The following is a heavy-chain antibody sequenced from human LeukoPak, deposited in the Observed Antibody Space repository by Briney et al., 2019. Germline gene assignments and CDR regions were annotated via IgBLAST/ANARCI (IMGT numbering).Heavy chain of an antibody. Sequence: KPSETLSLTCTVSDGSISSYYWSWIRQPAGKGLEWIGRIYTSGSTNYNPSLKSRVTMSVDTSKNQFSLKLSSVTAADTAVYYCARGIAAAATAYYSYYMDVWGKGTTVTVSS. V-gene: IGHV4-4*07. CDR2: IYTSGST. J-gene: IGHJ6*03. D-gene: IGHD6-13*01. CDR3: ARGIAAAATAYYSYYMDV. CDR1: DGSISSYY.